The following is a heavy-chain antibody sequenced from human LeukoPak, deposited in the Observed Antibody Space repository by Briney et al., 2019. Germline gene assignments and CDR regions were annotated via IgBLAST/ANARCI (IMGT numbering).Heavy chain of an antibody. CDR1: AGSISSSSYY. CDR2: IYYSGST. V-gene: IGHV4-39*01. Sequence: SETLSLTCTVSAGSISSSSYYWGWIRQPPGKGLEWIGSIYYSGSTYYNPSLKSRVTISVDTSKNQFSLKLSSVTAADTAVCYCARGIAARHFDYWGQGTLVTVSS. J-gene: IGHJ4*02. D-gene: IGHD6-6*01. CDR3: ARGIAARHFDY.